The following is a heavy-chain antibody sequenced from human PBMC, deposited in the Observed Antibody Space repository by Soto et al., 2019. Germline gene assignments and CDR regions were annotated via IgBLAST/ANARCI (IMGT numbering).Heavy chain of an antibody. CDR2: INQSGTT. J-gene: IGHJ4*02. V-gene: IGHV4-59*12. Sequence: SETLSLTCTVSGGSISSYYWSWIRQPPGKGLEWIGEINQSGTTNYNPSLKSRVTISIATSKNQFSLKLSSLIATDTAVYYCARGAPRDSSGLYFDFWSQGGLVTVSS. D-gene: IGHD6-19*01. CDR3: ARGAPRDSSGLYFDF. CDR1: GGSISSYY.